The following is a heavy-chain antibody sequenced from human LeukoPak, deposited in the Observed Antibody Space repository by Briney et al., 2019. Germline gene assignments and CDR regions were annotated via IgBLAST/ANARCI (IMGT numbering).Heavy chain of an antibody. Sequence: GASVKVSCKASGYTFTSYYMHWVRQAPGQGLEWMGIINPSGGSTSYAQKFQGRVTVTRDMSTSTVYMELSSLRSEDTAVYYCARDDANYYDSSGYPCFGYWGQGTLVTVSS. CDR2: INPSGGST. V-gene: IGHV1-46*01. CDR3: ARDDANYYDSSGYPCFGY. J-gene: IGHJ4*02. CDR1: GYTFTSYY. D-gene: IGHD3-22*01.